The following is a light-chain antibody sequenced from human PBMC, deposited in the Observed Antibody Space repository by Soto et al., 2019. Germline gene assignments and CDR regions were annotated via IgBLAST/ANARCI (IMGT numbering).Light chain of an antibody. V-gene: IGKV4-1*01. J-gene: IGKJ1*01. Sequence: DIVMTQSPDSLAVSLGERATINCKSSQSVLYSSNNKNYLAWYQQKPGQPPKLLIYWASTRESGVPDRFSGSGSGTDFTLTIGSLQAEDVAVYYCQQYYSSWTFGQGTKVDIK. CDR1: QSVLYSSNNKNY. CDR2: WAS. CDR3: QQYYSSWT.